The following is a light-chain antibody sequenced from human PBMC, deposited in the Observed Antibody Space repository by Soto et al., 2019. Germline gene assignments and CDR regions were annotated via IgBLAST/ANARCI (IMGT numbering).Light chain of an antibody. CDR3: SSYTSSSNIV. CDR2: EVS. CDR1: SSDVGGYNY. V-gene: IGLV2-14*01. J-gene: IGLJ1*01. Sequence: QSVLRHPASVSWSPGHSITISCTGTSSDVGGYNYVSWYQQHPGKAPKLMIYEVSNRPSGVSNRFSGSKSGNTASLTISGLQAEDEADYYCSSYTSSSNIVFGTGTKVTVL.